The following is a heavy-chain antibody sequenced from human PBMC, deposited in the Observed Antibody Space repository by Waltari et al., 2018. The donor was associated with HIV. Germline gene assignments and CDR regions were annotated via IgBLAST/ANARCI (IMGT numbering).Heavy chain of an antibody. V-gene: IGHV3-33*01. CDR1: GCPFSRYG. D-gene: IGHD4-17*01. CDR3: ASGGDYEEAEY. Sequence: QLQLVASGGGVVQPGRSLRLPCAAPGCPFSRYGMHWVCQAPGKGLEWVAVIWYDGSNKYYADSVKGRFTISRDNSKNTLYLQMNSLRAEDTAVYYCASGGDYEEAEYWGQGTLVTVSS. CDR2: IWYDGSNK. J-gene: IGHJ4*02.